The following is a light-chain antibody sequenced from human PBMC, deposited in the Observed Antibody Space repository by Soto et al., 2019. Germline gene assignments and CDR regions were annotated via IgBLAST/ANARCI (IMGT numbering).Light chain of an antibody. CDR2: GNS. CDR1: SSNIGAGYD. V-gene: IGLV1-40*01. J-gene: IGLJ1*01. CDR3: QSYDSSLSGSGV. Sequence: VLTQPPSVSGAPGQRVTISCTGSSSNIGAGYDVHWYQQLPGTAPKLLIYGNSNRPSGVPDRFSGSKSGTSASLAITGLQAEDEADYYCQSYDSSLSGSGVFGTGTKVTVL.